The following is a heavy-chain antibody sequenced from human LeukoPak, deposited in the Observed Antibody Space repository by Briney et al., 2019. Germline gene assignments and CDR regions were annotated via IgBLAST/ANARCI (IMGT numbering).Heavy chain of an antibody. CDR1: GFTFTNYW. CDR3: ARDRWGYSYGGD. Sequence: GGSLRLSCAASGFTFTNYWMSWVRQAPGKGLEWVASIEQDGNEKYYVDSVKGRFTISRDNAKNSLYLQMNSLRAEDTAVYYCARDRWGYSYGGDWGRGTLVTVSS. V-gene: IGHV3-7*01. CDR2: IEQDGNEK. J-gene: IGHJ4*02. D-gene: IGHD5-18*01.